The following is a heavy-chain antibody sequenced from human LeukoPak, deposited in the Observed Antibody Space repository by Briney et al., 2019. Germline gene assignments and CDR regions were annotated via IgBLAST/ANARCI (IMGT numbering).Heavy chain of an antibody. CDR2: ISGSGGST. J-gene: IGHJ4*02. Sequence: GGSLRLSCAASGFTFSSYAMSWVRQAPGKGLEWVSAISGSGGSTYYADSVKGRFTISRDNSKNTLYLQMNSLRAEDTAVYYCAKAELVYAPGLYYFDYWGQGTLVTVSS. V-gene: IGHV3-23*01. D-gene: IGHD1-7*01. CDR3: AKAELVYAPGLYYFDY. CDR1: GFTFSSYA.